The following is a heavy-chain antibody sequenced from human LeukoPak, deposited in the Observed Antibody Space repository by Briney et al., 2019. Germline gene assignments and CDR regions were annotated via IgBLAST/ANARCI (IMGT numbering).Heavy chain of an antibody. CDR2: ISGSTSYT. Sequence: GGSLRLSCAASGFTFSSYVMTWVRQAPGKGLEWVLYISGSTSYTDYADSVKGRFTISRDNAKNSLYLQMNSLRAEDTAVYYCARTLVAAPGSKGGPWGQGTLVTVSS. D-gene: IGHD6-13*01. V-gene: IGHV3-21*05. J-gene: IGHJ5*02. CDR1: GFTFSSYV. CDR3: ARTLVAAPGSKGGP.